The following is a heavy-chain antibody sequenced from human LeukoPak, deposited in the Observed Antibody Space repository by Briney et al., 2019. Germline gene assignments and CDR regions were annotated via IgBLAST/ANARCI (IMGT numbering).Heavy chain of an antibody. CDR1: GFTFSSYSMN. CDR2: IYYSGST. V-gene: IGHV4-39*01. J-gene: IGHJ4*02. D-gene: IGHD3-9*01. CDR3: ARHGATDILTGYFSPVDY. Sequence: PGGSLRLSCAASGFTFSSYSMNWVRQAPGKGLEWIGSIYYSGSTYYNPSLKSRVTISVDTSKNQFSLKLSSVTAADTAVYYCARHGATDILTGYFSPVDYWGQGTLVTVSS.